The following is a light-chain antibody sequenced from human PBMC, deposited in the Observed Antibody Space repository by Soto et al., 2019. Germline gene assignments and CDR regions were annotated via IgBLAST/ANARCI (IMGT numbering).Light chain of an antibody. V-gene: IGKV3-15*01. CDR3: QQYDKWPPT. CDR1: QSVDSD. Sequence: EVVVTQSPATLSVSPGERVTLSCRASQSVDSDVAWFQHKPGQAPRLLIYGASTRPAGNPARFSGSGYETDFTFTISSLEPEDFAVYCCQQYDKWPPTFGGGTKVDIK. J-gene: IGKJ4*01. CDR2: GAS.